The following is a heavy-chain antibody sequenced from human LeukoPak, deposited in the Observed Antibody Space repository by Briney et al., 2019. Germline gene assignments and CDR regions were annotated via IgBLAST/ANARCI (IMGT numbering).Heavy chain of an antibody. J-gene: IGHJ4*02. D-gene: IGHD1-14*01. CDR1: GGSISSYY. Sequence: KPSETLSLTCTVSGGSISSYYWSWIRQPPGKGLEWIGNIYHSGSTNYNPSLKSRVTISADTSKNRFSLKLSSVTAADTAVYYCARNRRPPFDFDYWGQGTLVTVSS. CDR2: IYHSGST. CDR3: ARNRRPPFDFDY. V-gene: IGHV4-59*08.